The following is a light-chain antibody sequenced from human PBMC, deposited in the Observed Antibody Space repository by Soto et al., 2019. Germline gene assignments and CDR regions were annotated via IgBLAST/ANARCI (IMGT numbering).Light chain of an antibody. V-gene: IGKV3-20*01. CDR1: QRVYSN. CDR3: QQYGSSPIT. CDR2: GAS. J-gene: IGKJ1*01. Sequence: EIFMTQSPDTLSVSPGESATLSCRASQRVYSNLAGYQQRTGQAPRLLIYGASSRATGIPDRFSGSGSGTDFSLTISRLEPEDFAVYYCQQYGSSPITFGQGTKVDIK.